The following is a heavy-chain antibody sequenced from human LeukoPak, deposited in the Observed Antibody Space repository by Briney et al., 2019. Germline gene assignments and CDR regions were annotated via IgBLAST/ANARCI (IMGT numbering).Heavy chain of an antibody. D-gene: IGHD3-16*01. J-gene: IGHJ3*02. CDR3: ATDLGVWGRYDAFDI. CDR2: MNPNSGNT. CDR1: GYTFTSYD. Sequence: ASVKVSCKASGYTFTSYDINWVRQATGQGLEWMGWMNPNSGNTGYAQKFQGRVTITRNTSISTAYMELSRLRSEDTAVYYCATDLGVWGRYDAFDIWGQGTMVTVSS. V-gene: IGHV1-8*03.